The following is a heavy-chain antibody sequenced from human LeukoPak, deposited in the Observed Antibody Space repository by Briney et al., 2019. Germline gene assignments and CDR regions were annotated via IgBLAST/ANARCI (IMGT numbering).Heavy chain of an antibody. D-gene: IGHD5-24*01. CDR3: ARVVGEMATIPYYFDY. J-gene: IGHJ4*02. V-gene: IGHV4-61*08. Sequence: SETLSLTCTVSGGSISSGDYYWSWIRRPPGKGLEWIGYIYYSGSTNYNPSLKSRVTISVDTSKNQFSLKLSSVTAADTAVYYCARVVGEMATIPYYFDYWGQGTLVTVSS. CDR2: IYYSGST. CDR1: GGSISSGDYY.